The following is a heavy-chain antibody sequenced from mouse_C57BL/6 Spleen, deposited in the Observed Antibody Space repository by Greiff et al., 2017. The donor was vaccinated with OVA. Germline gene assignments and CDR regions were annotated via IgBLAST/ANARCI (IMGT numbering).Heavy chain of an antibody. CDR1: GYAFTNYL. V-gene: IGHV1-54*01. D-gene: IGHD3-2*02. J-gene: IGHJ3*01. CDR2: INPGSGGT. Sequence: VQLQQSGAELVRPGTSVKVSCKASGYAFTNYLIEWVKQRPGQGLEWIGVINPGSGGTNYNEKFKGKATLTADKSSSTAYMQLSSLTSEDSAVYFCARRGTAQPFAYWGQGTLVTVSA. CDR3: ARRGTAQPFAY.